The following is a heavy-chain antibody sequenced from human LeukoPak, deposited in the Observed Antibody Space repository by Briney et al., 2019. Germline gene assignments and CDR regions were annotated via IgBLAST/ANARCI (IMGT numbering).Heavy chain of an antibody. CDR3: ARNYYESSGYYPWNFDY. CDR1: GGSISSSSYW. Sequence: SETLSLTCTVSGGSISSSSYWWGWIRQPPGKGLEWIANIYYSGSTHYNPTLKSRVTISIEKSKNQFSLKLSSVTAADTAVYYCARNYYESSGYYPWNFDYWGQGTLVTVSS. CDR2: IYYSGST. J-gene: IGHJ4*02. D-gene: IGHD3-22*01. V-gene: IGHV4-39*01.